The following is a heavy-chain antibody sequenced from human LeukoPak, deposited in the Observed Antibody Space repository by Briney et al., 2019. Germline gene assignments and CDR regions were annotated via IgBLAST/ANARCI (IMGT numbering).Heavy chain of an antibody. CDR3: AKDVGYTYYYYYMDV. Sequence: PGGSLRLSCAASGFTFSSYGMHWVRQAPGKGLEWVAFIRYDGSNKYYADSVKGRFTISRDNSKNTLYLQMNSLRAEDTAVYYCAKDVGYTYYYYYMDVWGKGTTVTISS. CDR1: GFTFSSYG. V-gene: IGHV3-30*02. CDR2: IRYDGSNK. D-gene: IGHD5-24*01. J-gene: IGHJ6*03.